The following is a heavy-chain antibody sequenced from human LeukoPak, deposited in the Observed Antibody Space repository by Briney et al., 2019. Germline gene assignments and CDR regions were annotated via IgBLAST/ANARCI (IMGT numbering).Heavy chain of an antibody. CDR3: AKRGPIYSASPGNYFDY. CDR2: ISGNDEGT. Sequence: GGSLRLSCAASGFTVSAYAMAWVRQAPGKGLEWVSSISGNDEGTYYADSVKGRFTISRDNSKNTLYLQMNSLRAENTAVYYCAKRGPIYSASPGNYFDYWGQGTLVTVSS. V-gene: IGHV3-23*01. J-gene: IGHJ4*02. CDR1: GFTVSAYA. D-gene: IGHD3-10*01.